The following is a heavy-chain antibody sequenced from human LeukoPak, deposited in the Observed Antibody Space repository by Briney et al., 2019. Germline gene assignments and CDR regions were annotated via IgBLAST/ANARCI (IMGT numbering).Heavy chain of an antibody. Sequence: HPGGSLRLSCAASGFTFSSYAMHWVRQAPGKGLEWVAVISFDGTNKYYADSVKGRFTISRDNSKNTLYLQMNSLRAEDTAVYYCARELVVTAIHPTDEGYDYWGQGTLVTVSS. CDR1: GFTFSSYA. V-gene: IGHV3-30*04. D-gene: IGHD2-21*02. CDR3: ARELVVTAIHPTDEGYDY. J-gene: IGHJ4*02. CDR2: ISFDGTNK.